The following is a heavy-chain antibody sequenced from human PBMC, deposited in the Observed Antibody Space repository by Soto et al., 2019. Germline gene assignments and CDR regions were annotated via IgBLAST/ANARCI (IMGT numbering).Heavy chain of an antibody. D-gene: IGHD6-6*01. V-gene: IGHV3-23*01. CDR3: AFQRVWDAETRGLGD. Sequence: GGSLRLSCAASGFNFSTYGMSWVRQAQGKGLEWVSAITSSSEATYYAVSVKGRFTISRDNSKNTLFLQMHSLRDEDSAVYYWAFQRVWDAETRGLGDWGQGTTVTVSS. CDR1: GFNFSTYG. J-gene: IGHJ6*02. CDR2: ITSSSEAT.